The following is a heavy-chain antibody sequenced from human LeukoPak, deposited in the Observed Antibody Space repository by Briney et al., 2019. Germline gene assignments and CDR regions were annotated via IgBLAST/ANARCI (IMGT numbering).Heavy chain of an antibody. Sequence: APVKVSCKASGYTFTAYYMHWVRQAPGQGLEWMGWINPNSGGTNYAQKFQGRVTMTRDTSISTAYMELSRLRSDDTAVYYCLTGYSTSWGDLGYFDYWGQGTLVTVSS. V-gene: IGHV1-2*02. CDR2: INPNSGGT. CDR1: GYTFTAYY. CDR3: LTGYSTSWGDLGYFDY. D-gene: IGHD6-13*01. J-gene: IGHJ4*02.